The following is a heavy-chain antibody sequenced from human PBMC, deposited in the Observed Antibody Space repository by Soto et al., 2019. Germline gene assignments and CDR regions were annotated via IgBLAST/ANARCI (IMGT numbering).Heavy chain of an antibody. D-gene: IGHD3-22*01. CDR1: GFTFRNYG. Sequence: GGSLILSCAASGFTFRNYGMNWVRQAPGKGLEWVSYIGIGSSTKYYADSVKGRFTISRDNAKNSLYLQMNSLRAEDTAVYYCARFYYDSSGYLPSPYYYYDGMDVWGQGTTVIVSS. CDR2: IGIGSSTK. J-gene: IGHJ6*02. CDR3: ARFYYDSSGYLPSPYYYYDGMDV. V-gene: IGHV3-48*01.